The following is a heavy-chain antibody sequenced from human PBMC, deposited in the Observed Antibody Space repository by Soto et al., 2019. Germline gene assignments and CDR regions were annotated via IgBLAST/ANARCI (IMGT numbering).Heavy chain of an antibody. V-gene: IGHV3-72*01. D-gene: IGHD5-18*01. CDR3: ARVTGVDTAMPLDY. J-gene: IGHJ4*02. Sequence: EVQLVESGGGLVQPGGSLRLSCAASGFTFSDHYMDWVRQAPGKGLEWVGRTRNKANSYTTEYAASVKGRFTISRDDSKNSLYLQMNSLKTEDTAVYYCARVTGVDTAMPLDYWGQGTLVTVSS. CDR2: TRNKANSYTT. CDR1: GFTFSDHY.